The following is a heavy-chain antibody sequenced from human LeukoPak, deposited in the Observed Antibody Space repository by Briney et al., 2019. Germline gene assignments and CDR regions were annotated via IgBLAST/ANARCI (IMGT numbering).Heavy chain of an antibody. V-gene: IGHV1-69*05. Sequence: SVKVSCKASGYTFTSYGISWVRQAPGQGLEWMGGIIPIFGTANYAQKFQGRVTITTDESTSTAYMELSSLRSEDTAVYYCARVEYLTDYYYYYMDVWGKGTTVTVSS. CDR2: IIPIFGTA. CDR3: ARVEYLTDYYYYYMDV. CDR1: GYTFTSYG. J-gene: IGHJ6*03. D-gene: IGHD1-14*01.